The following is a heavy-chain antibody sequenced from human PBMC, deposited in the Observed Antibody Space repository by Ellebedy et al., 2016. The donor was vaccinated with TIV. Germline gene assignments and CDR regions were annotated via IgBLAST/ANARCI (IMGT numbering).Heavy chain of an antibody. CDR1: GGSFSGYY. Sequence: GSLRLSXAVYGGSFSGYYWSWIRQPPGKGLEWIGEINHSGSTNYNPSLKSRVTISVDTSKNQFSLKLSSVTAADTAVYYCARDSGSPHCSGGSCSLRWFDPWGQGTLVTVSS. D-gene: IGHD2-15*01. CDR2: INHSGST. V-gene: IGHV4-34*01. J-gene: IGHJ5*02. CDR3: ARDSGSPHCSGGSCSLRWFDP.